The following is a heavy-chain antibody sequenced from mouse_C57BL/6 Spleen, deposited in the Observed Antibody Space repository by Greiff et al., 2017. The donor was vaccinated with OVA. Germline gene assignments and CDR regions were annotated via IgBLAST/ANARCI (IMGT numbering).Heavy chain of an antibody. J-gene: IGHJ2*01. Sequence: VQLQQSGAELVKPGASVKLSCKASGYTFTSYWMQWVKQRPGQGLEWIGEIDPSDSYTNYNQKFKGKATLTVDTSSSTAYMQLSSLTSEDSAVYYCARRDYGSSYYFDYWGQGTTLTVSS. CDR3: ARRDYGSSYYFDY. V-gene: IGHV1-50*01. D-gene: IGHD1-1*01. CDR2: IDPSDSYT. CDR1: GYTFTSYW.